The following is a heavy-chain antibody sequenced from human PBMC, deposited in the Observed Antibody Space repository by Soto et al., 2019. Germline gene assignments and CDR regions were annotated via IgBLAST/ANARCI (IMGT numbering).Heavy chain of an antibody. CDR1: GYTFTSYG. CDR3: ARDQGITMFLGKFDY. D-gene: IGHD3-10*02. J-gene: IGHJ4*02. Sequence: QVQLVQSGAEVKKPGASVKVSCKASGYTFTSYGISWVRQAPGQGLEWMGWISAYNGNTNYAQKLQGRVTMTTDTAASSADRELRSQRSNDTAVYYCARDQGITMFLGKFDYWGQGTLVTVSS. V-gene: IGHV1-18*01. CDR2: ISAYNGNT.